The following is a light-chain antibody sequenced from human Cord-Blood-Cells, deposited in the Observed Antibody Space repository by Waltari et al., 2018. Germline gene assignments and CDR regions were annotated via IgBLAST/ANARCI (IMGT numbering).Light chain of an antibody. CDR2: LVY. V-gene: IGKV2-28*01. CDR3: MQAIQPPGT. J-gene: IGKJ2*02. CDR1: QSLLHSNGKTY. Sequence: DIVMTQSPLSLSVTPGEPASISCKSSQSLLHSNGKTYLDWYLQKPGQPPQLLIYLVYNRVSGVPDRFSGSGSGTDFTLKISLVEAEEVWVYYCMQAIQPPGTFGQGTKLEIK.